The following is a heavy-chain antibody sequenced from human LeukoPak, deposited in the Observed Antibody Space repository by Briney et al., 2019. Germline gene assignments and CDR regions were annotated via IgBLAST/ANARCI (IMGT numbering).Heavy chain of an antibody. J-gene: IGHJ3*02. D-gene: IGHD3-22*01. CDR1: GGTFSSYA. Sequence: SVKVSCKASGGTFSSYAISWVRQAPGQGLEWMGRIIPILGIANYAQKLQGRVTITADKSTSTAYMELSSLRSEDTAVYYCARAAGIYYDSSGYIWGQGTMVTVSS. CDR2: IIPILGIA. V-gene: IGHV1-69*04. CDR3: ARAAGIYYDSSGYI.